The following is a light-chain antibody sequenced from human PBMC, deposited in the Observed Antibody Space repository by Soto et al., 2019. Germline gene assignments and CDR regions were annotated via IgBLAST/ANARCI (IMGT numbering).Light chain of an antibody. CDR2: GAS. CDR1: QSVSSN. CDR3: QQYNKWPT. Sequence: EIVMPQSPATLSVSPGEKSTLSSSASQSVSSNLAWYQQKPGQAPRLLIYGASTRATGIPARFSGSGSGTEFTLSISSLQSEDFAVYYCQQYNKWPTFGQGTKVDIK. V-gene: IGKV3-15*01. J-gene: IGKJ1*01.